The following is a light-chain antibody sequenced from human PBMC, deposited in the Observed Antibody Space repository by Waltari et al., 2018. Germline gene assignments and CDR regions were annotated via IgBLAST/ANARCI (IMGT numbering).Light chain of an antibody. CDR1: ENVNNY. CDR2: KAS. V-gene: IGKV1-39*01. CDR3: QHGYGTPYS. J-gene: IGKJ2*03. Sequence: DIQMTQSPSSLSASVGARVTITCRASENVNNYLNWYQQKPGKAPKLLIYKASTLQSGVPSRFSGSGSGTDYTFTISSLQSEDVATYYCQHGYGTPYSFGQGTKVEIK.